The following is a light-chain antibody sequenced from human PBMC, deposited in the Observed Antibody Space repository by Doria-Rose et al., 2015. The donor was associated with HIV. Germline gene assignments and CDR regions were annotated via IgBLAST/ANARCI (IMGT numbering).Light chain of an antibody. J-gene: IGKJ1*01. Sequence: IVLTQSPGTLSLSPGERATLSCRASQRFSSTYLAWYQQKPGQAPSLLIYDGSTRATGVPDRFSASGPGTDFTLTINRLEPEDFALYYCHQYGTSWTFGQGTKVEI. CDR3: HQYGTSWT. CDR2: DGS. V-gene: IGKV3-20*01. CDR1: QRFSSTY.